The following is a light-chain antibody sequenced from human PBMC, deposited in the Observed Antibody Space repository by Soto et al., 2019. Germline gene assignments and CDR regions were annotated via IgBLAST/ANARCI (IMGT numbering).Light chain of an antibody. CDR1: QGISNY. CDR2: KAS. V-gene: IGKV1-5*03. J-gene: IGKJ1*01. CDR3: QHYNSYGK. Sequence: TQSPSSLSASVGDRVTITCRASQGISNYLAWYQQKPGKAPKLLIYKASTLKSGVPSRFSGSGSGTEFTLTISSVQPDDFASYYCQHYNSYGKFGQGTKVDI.